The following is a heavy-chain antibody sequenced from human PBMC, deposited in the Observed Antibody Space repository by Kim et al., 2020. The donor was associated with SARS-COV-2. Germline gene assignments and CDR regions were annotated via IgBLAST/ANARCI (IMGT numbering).Heavy chain of an antibody. D-gene: IGHD6-6*01. J-gene: IGHJ3*02. V-gene: IGHV5-51*01. Sequence: GESLKISCKGSGYSFTSYWIGWVRQMPGKGLEWMGIIYPGDSDTRYSPSFQGQVTISADKSISTAYLQWSSLKASDTAMYYCARHSGIAARPGAFDIWGQGTMVTVSS. CDR1: GYSFTSYW. CDR2: IYPGDSDT. CDR3: ARHSGIAARPGAFDI.